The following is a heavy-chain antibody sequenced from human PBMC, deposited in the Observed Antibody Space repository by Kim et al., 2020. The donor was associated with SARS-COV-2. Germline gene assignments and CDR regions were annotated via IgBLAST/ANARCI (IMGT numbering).Heavy chain of an antibody. V-gene: IGHV4-39*03. CDR3: PAVFPLAPPSKSSP. CDR2: ISYSGRT. D-gene: IGHD6-25*01. CDR1: GGSISSNDYY. J-gene: IGHJ5*02. Sequence: SETLSLTCTVSGGSISSNDYYWDWIRQPPGKGLEWIGSISYSGRTYYNPSLKSRVTISADTSKNQILLKLSSVTAADTASTKGPAVFPLAPPSKSSPWG.